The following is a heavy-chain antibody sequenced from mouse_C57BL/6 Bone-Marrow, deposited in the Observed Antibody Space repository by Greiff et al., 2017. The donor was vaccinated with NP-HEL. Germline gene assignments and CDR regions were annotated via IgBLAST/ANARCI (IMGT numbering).Heavy chain of an antibody. V-gene: IGHV14-4*01. D-gene: IGHD1-1*01. Sequence: VQLKQSGAELVRPGASVKLSCTASGFNIKDDYMHWVKQRPEQGLEWIGWIDPENGDTEYASKFQGKATITAYTSSNTAYLQLSSLTSEDTAVYYCTTGYYYGSIPFAYWGQGTLVTVSA. CDR1: GFNIKDDY. CDR3: TTGYYYGSIPFAY. CDR2: IDPENGDT. J-gene: IGHJ3*01.